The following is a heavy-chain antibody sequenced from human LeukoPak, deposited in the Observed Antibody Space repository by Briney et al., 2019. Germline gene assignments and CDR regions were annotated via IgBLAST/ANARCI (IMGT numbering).Heavy chain of an antibody. J-gene: IGHJ4*02. V-gene: IGHV4-34*01. Sequence: SETLSLTCAVYGGSFSGYYWSWIRQPPGKGLEWIGEINHSGSTNYNPSLKSRVTISVDTSKNQFSLKLSSVTAADTAVYYCARAAIAAAMRYWGQGTLVTVSS. CDR2: INHSGST. CDR1: GGSFSGYY. CDR3: ARAAIAAAMRY. D-gene: IGHD6-13*01.